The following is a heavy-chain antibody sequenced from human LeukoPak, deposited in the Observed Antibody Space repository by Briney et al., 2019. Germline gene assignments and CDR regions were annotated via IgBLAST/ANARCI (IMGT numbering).Heavy chain of an antibody. CDR3: ARKPGAHILTGYYAFDI. V-gene: IGHV4-61*02. J-gene: IGHJ3*02. Sequence: TSETLSLTCTVSGGSISSGSYYWSWIRQPAGKGLEWIGRIYSSGSTNYNPSLKSRVTISVDTSKNQFSLKLSSVTAADTAVYYCARKPGAHILTGYYAFDIWGQGTMVTVSS. D-gene: IGHD3-9*01. CDR2: IYSSGST. CDR1: GGSISSGSYY.